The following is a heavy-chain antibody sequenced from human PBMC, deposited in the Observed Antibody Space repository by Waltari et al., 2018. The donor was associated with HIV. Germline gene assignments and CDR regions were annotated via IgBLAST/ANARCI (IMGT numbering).Heavy chain of an antibody. CDR1: GYTFTSYD. J-gene: IGHJ4*02. Sequence: QVQLVQSGAQVKKPGASVKVSCTASGYTFTSYDINWVRQATGQGLEGMGWMNPNSGNTGYPQKFQGRVTMTRNTSISTAYMELSSLRSEDTAVYYCARGRVQVRGAMYYFDYWGQGTLVTVSS. D-gene: IGHD3-10*01. CDR3: ARGRVQVRGAMYYFDY. CDR2: MNPNSGNT. V-gene: IGHV1-8*01.